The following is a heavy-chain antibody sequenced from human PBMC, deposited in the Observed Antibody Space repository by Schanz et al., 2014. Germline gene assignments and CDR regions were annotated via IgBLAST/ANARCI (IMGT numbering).Heavy chain of an antibody. CDR3: AKRNHDMQSLPLDY. D-gene: IGHD3-9*01. Sequence: QVQLVQSGAEVKKPGASVKVSCKASGYTFTSYGISWVRQAPGQGLEWMGWISPYNGNTNYAQKLQGRVTMTADTSTSTAYMDLRSLRSDDTAVYYCAKRNHDMQSLPLDYWGQGTLVTVSS. CDR2: ISPYNGNT. J-gene: IGHJ4*02. CDR1: GYTFTSYG. V-gene: IGHV1-18*01.